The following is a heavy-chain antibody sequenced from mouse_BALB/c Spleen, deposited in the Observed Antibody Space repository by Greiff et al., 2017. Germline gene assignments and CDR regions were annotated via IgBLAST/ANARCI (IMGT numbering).Heavy chain of an antibody. J-gene: IGHJ3*01. CDR3: AREADQRGFAY. Sequence: QVHVKQSGAELVRPGTSVKMSCKAAGHTFTNYWIGWVKQRPGHGLEWIGDIYPGGGYINYNEKFKGKATLTADTSSSTAYMQLSSLTSEDSAIYYCAREADQRGFAYWGQGTLVTVSA. CDR1: GHTFTNYW. CDR2: IYPGGGYI. V-gene: IGHV1-63*02.